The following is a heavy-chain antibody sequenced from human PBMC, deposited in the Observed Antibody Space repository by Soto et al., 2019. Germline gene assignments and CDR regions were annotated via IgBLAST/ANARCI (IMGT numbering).Heavy chain of an antibody. CDR3: ARRRGRSVNWFDP. CDR2: ISSSSSYN. V-gene: IGHV3-21*01. CDR1: GFPFSSYS. J-gene: IGHJ5*02. D-gene: IGHD3-10*01. Sequence: PGGSLRLSCAASGFPFSSYSLNLVRQAPGKGLEWVSSISSSSSYNYYADSVKGRFTISRDNSKNSLYLQMNSLRAEDTAVYYGARRRGRSVNWFDPSAQGTLVTVSS.